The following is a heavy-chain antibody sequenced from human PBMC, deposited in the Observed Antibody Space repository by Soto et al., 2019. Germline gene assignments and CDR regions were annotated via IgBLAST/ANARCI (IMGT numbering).Heavy chain of an antibody. V-gene: IGHV3-74*01. CDR1: GFTFSGSW. CDR3: ARGIFGSGTANDY. D-gene: IGHD3-10*01. CDR2: INGDGSGT. J-gene: IGHJ4*02. Sequence: EVQLVESGGGLVQPGGSLRLSCAASGFTFSGSWMHWVRQAPGKGLIWVSRINGDGSGTGYAYFVKGRFTISRDNAKNTLFLQMNGLRAEDTAVYYCARGIFGSGTANDYWGQGTLVTVSS.